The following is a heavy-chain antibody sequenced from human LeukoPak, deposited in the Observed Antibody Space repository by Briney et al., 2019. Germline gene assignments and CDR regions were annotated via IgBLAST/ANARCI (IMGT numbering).Heavy chain of an antibody. CDR2: ISGSGGST. Sequence: GGSLRLSCAASGSTFSSYAMSWVRQAPGKGLEWVSAISGSGGSTYYADSVKGRFTISRDNSKNTLYLQMNSLRAEDTAVYYCARDRRYSSGWARSSSPGGFDYWGQGRLVTVSS. CDR3: ARDRRYSSGWARSSSPGGFDY. V-gene: IGHV3-23*01. CDR1: GSTFSSYA. J-gene: IGHJ4*02. D-gene: IGHD6-19*01.